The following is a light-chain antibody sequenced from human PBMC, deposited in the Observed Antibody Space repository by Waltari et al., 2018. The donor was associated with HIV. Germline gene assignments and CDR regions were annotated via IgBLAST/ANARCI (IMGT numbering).Light chain of an antibody. CDR2: DVS. V-gene: IGLV2-11*01. Sequence: QSPLPQPRPVSGSPGQPVTFSCTGTSSDVGGYTYFPWYQQHPGKAPKLMIYDVSNRPSGVPDRFSGSKSGNTASLTISGLQAEDEADFYCCSYAGDYTFRFGGGTKLTVL. CDR3: CSYAGDYTFR. CDR1: SSDVGGYTY. J-gene: IGLJ3*02.